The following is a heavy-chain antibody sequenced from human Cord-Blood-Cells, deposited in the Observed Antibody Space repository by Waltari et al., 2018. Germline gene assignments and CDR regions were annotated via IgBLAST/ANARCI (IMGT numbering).Heavy chain of an antibody. Sequence: QVQLVQSGAEVKKPGASVKVSCKASGYTFTGYYMHWVRQAPGQGLEWMGWINPNRGGTKYAQKFQGRVTMTRDTSISTAYMELSRLRSDDTAVYYCAIRGEAAAGYFDYWGQGTLVTVSS. CDR2: INPNRGGT. CDR1: GYTFTGYY. V-gene: IGHV1-2*02. D-gene: IGHD6-13*01. CDR3: AIRGEAAAGYFDY. J-gene: IGHJ4*02.